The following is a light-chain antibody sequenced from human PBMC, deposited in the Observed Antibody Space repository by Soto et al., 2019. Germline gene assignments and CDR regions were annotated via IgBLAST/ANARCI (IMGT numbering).Light chain of an antibody. Sequence: DTVMTQTPLSLPVTPGEPASISCRSSQSLLDSDDGNTYLDWYLQKPGQSPQLLIYTVSYRASGVPDRFSGSGSGTDFTLKISRVEAEDVGVYYCMQPLQSWTFGQGTKVEIK. CDR3: MQPLQSWT. CDR2: TVS. J-gene: IGKJ1*01. V-gene: IGKV2-40*01. CDR1: QSLLDSDDGNTY.